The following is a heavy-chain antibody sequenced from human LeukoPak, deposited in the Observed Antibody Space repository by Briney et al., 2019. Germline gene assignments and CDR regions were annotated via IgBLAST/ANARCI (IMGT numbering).Heavy chain of an antibody. CDR2: ISYSGST. J-gene: IGHJ4*02. V-gene: IGHV4-39*01. CDR1: GDSISSSGSY. Sequence: SETLSLSCTVSGDSISSSGSYWGWLRQPPGKGLEWIGTISYSGSTYYNPSLKSRVTISVDTSKNQFFLQLTSVTAADTAVYYCARHFDFWGQGTLVTVSS. CDR3: ARHFDF.